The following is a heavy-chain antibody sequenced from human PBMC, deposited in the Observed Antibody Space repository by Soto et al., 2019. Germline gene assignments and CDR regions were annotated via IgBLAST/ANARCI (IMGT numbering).Heavy chain of an antibody. CDR3: ARGRIAAAGTAVYFDY. J-gene: IGHJ4*02. V-gene: IGHV4-34*01. D-gene: IGHD6-13*01. CDR1: GGSFSGYY. CDR2: INHSGST. Sequence: ETLSLTCAVYGGSFSGYYWSWIRQPPGKGLEWIGEINHSGSTNYNPSLKSRVTISVDTSKNQFSLKLSSVTAADTAVYYCARGRIAAAGTAVYFDYWGQGTLVTVS.